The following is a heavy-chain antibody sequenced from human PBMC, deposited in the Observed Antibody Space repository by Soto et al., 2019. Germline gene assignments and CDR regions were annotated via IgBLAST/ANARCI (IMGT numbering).Heavy chain of an antibody. Sequence: ASVKVSCKASGYTFTSYGISWVRQAPGQGLEWMGWISAYNGNTNYAQKLQGRVTMTTDTSTSTAYMELRSLRSDDPAVYYCARASPVPGWWEPYYYYYYYMYVWGKGTTVTVSS. CDR2: ISAYNGNT. V-gene: IGHV1-18*01. CDR3: ARASPVPGWWEPYYYYYYYMYV. D-gene: IGHD1-26*01. CDR1: GYTFTSYG. J-gene: IGHJ6*03.